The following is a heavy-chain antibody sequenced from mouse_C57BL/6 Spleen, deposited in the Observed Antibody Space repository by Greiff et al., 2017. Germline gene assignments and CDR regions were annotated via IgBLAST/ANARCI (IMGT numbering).Heavy chain of an antibody. CDR2: IYPGDGDT. V-gene: IGHV1-80*01. Sequence: VQRVESGAELVKPGASVKISCKASGYAFSSYWMNWVKQRPGKGLEWIGQIYPGDGDTNYNGKFKGKATLTADKSSSTAYMQLSSLTSEDSAVYFCARDYYYGSSYYFDYWGQGTTLTVSS. CDR1: GYAFSSYW. J-gene: IGHJ2*01. CDR3: ARDYYYGSSYYFDY. D-gene: IGHD1-1*01.